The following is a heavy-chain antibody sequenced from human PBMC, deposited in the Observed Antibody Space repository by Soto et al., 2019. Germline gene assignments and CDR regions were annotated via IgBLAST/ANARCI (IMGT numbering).Heavy chain of an antibody. J-gene: IGHJ4*02. V-gene: IGHV4-31*03. CDR1: GGSISSGGYY. CDR3: ARIQVDRRSSQEFDY. Sequence: QVQLQESGPGLVKPSQTLSLTCTVSGGSISSGGYYWSWIRQHPGKGLEWIGYIYYSGSTCFNPSLKSRVTISVDTSKNQFSLKLSSVTAADTAVYYCARIQVDRRSSQEFDYWGQGTLVTVSS. D-gene: IGHD5-12*01. CDR2: IYYSGST.